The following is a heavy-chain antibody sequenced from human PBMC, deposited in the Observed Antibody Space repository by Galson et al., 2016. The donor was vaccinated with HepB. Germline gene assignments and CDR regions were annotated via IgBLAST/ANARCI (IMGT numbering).Heavy chain of an antibody. Sequence: SVKVSCKASGYTFITYPIHWVRQVAGQRFEWMGWINPGSGNTRYSQKFQDRVTITRDASANTAHMERSSLTSEDTAVYYCARDGYKDAPWGQGTLVIVSS. CDR1: GYTFITYP. D-gene: IGHD5-18*01. J-gene: IGHJ5*02. CDR2: INPGSGNT. CDR3: ARDGYKDAP. V-gene: IGHV1-3*01.